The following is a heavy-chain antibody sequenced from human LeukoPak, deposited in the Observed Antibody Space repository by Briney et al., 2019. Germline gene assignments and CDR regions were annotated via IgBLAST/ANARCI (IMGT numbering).Heavy chain of an antibody. CDR2: IYYIGGT. CDR1: GGSVSSYY. J-gene: IGHJ5*02. D-gene: IGHD1-26*01. V-gene: IGHV4-59*02. CDR3: ASRDGWSGSYHGFDP. Sequence: SETLSLTCTVSGGSVSSYYWSWVRQPPGKGLEWIGYIYYIGGTKYNPSLKSRVTISEDTSKNQFSLKLSSVTAADTAVYYCASRDGWSGSYHGFDPWGQGALVTVSS.